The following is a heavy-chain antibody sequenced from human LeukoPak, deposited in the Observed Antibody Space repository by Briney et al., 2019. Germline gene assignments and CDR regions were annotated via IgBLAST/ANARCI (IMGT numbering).Heavy chain of an antibody. V-gene: IGHV3-48*01. D-gene: IGHD3-3*01. CDR1: QFTFSTYS. Sequence: GGSLRLSCAASQFTFSTYSMNWVRQAPGKGLEWVSYISSSSNTIYYADSVKGRFTISRDNSKNTLYLQMNSLRAEDTAVYYCAKETDFWSGYLYWGQGTLVTVSS. J-gene: IGHJ4*02. CDR2: ISSSSNTI. CDR3: AKETDFWSGYLY.